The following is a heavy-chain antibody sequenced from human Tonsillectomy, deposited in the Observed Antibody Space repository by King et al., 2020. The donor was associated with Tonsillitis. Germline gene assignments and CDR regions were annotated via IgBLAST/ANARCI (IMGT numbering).Heavy chain of an antibody. Sequence: QLVQSGGGLVKPGGSLRLSCAASGFTFSSYSMNWVHQAPGKGLEWVSSISSSSSYIYYADSVKGRSTISRDNAKNSLYLQMNSLRAEDTAVYYCAREQMARGFDPWGQGTLVTVSS. J-gene: IGHJ5*02. CDR2: ISSSSSYI. CDR3: AREQMARGFDP. CDR1: GFTFSSYS. D-gene: IGHD5-24*01. V-gene: IGHV3-21*01.